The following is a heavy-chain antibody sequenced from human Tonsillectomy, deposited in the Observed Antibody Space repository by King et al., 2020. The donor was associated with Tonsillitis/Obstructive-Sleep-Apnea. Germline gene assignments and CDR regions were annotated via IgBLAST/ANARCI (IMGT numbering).Heavy chain of an antibody. V-gene: IGHV1-2*06. Sequence: VQLVESGAEVKKPGASVKVSCKASGYTFTGYYMHWGRQAPGQGLEWMGRINPNSGGTNYAQKFQGRVTMTRDTAISTAFMELNRLRSDDTAVYYCAREEPEPHDYYNYEAAEYFDYWGQGTLVTVSS. CDR1: GYTFTGYY. D-gene: IGHD4-11*01. J-gene: IGHJ4*02. CDR2: INPNSGGT. CDR3: AREEPEPHDYYNYEAAEYFDY.